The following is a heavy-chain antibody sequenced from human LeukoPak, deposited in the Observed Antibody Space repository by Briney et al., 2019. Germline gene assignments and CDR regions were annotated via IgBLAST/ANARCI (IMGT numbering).Heavy chain of an antibody. V-gene: IGHV4-4*07. D-gene: IGHD3-9*01. J-gene: IGHJ3*02. CDR2: IYASGST. CDR1: GGFISSYY. CDR3: ARDGKRYFDWFDAFDI. Sequence: PSETLSLTCTVSGGFISSYYWSWIRQPAGKGLEWIGRIYASGSTNYNPSLESRVTMSVDTSKNQFSLKLTSVTAADTAVYYCARDGKRYFDWFDAFDIWGQGTMVTVSS.